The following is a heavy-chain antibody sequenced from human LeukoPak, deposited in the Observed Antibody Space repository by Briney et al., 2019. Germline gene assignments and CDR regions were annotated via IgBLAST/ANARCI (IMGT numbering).Heavy chain of an antibody. CDR2: IYGGSSV. V-gene: IGHV3-53*01. D-gene: IGHD7-27*01. J-gene: IGHJ6*02. Sequence: PGGSLRLSCAASGFSVSSNYMSWVRQATGKGLEWISVIYGGSSVYYADSVKGRFTISRDNSKNTLYLQMNSLRAEDTAVYYCARAWVYYYGMDVWGQGTTVTVSS. CDR3: ARAWVYYYGMDV. CDR1: GFSVSSNY.